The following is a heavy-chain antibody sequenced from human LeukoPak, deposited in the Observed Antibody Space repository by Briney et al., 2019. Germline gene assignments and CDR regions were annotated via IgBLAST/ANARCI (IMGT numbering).Heavy chain of an antibody. CDR1: GFTFSTYA. D-gene: IGHD6-19*01. J-gene: IGHJ4*02. V-gene: IGHV3-64*01. CDR3: ARAPLYSSGRGTDY. Sequence: GGSLSLSCAPSGFTFSTYAMHWVRQAPGKGLEYVSAISSNGGSTYYANSVKGRFTISRDNSKNTLFLQMGSLRAEDMAVYYCARAPLYSSGRGTDYWGQGTLVTVSS. CDR2: ISSNGGST.